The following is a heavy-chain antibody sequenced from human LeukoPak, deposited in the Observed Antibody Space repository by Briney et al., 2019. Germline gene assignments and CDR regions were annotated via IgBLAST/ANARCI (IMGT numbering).Heavy chain of an antibody. CDR3: ARGPGAAGYYYYGMDV. D-gene: IGHD6-13*01. V-gene: IGHV1-69*13. J-gene: IGHJ6*02. Sequence: SVKVSCKASGGTFISYAINWVRQAPGQGLEWMGGIIPIFGTANYAQKFQGRVTITADESTSTAYMELSSLRSEDTAVYYCARGPGAAGYYYYGMDVWGQGTTVTVSS. CDR2: IIPIFGTA. CDR1: GGTFISYA.